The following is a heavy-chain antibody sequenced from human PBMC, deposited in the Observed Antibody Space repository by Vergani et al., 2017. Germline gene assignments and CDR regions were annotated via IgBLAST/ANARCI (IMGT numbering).Heavy chain of an antibody. Sequence: QVKLQESGPGLLKPSQTLSLTCTVSGKSIRSGSHYWSWIRQPAGKGLEWIGRVYTGGSANYNPSFKSRVTISLDTSRNQFSLNLQSVTAADTAVYYCARDYASAIYYANDAFDIWGRGTKVTVSS. V-gene: IGHV4-61*02. CDR1: GKSIRSGSHY. D-gene: IGHD2-8*01. J-gene: IGHJ3*02. CDR2: VYTGGSA. CDR3: ARDYASAIYYANDAFDI.